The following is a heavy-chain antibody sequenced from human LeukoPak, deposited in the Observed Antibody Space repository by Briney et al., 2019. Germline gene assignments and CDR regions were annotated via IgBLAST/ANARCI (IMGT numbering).Heavy chain of an antibody. D-gene: IGHD4-17*01. J-gene: IGHJ6*03. V-gene: IGHV3-21*01. Sequence: GGSLRLSCAASGFTFSSYSMNWVRQAPGKGLEWVSSISSSSSYIYYADSVKGRFTISRDNAKNSLYLQMNSLRAEDTAVYYCARDGYGDYGRIRYYYMDVWGKGTTVTVSS. CDR3: ARDGYGDYGRIRYYYMDV. CDR1: GFTFSSYS. CDR2: ISSSSSYI.